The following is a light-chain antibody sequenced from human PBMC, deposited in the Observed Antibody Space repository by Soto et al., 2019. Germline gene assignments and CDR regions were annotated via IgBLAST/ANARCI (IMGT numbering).Light chain of an antibody. J-gene: IGLJ3*02. CDR1: SSNIGNNA. CDR2: YDD. V-gene: IGLV1-36*01. CDR3: AAWDDSLNGQV. Sequence: QSVLTQPPSVSEAPRQRVTISCSGSSSNIGNNAVNWYQQLPGKAPKLLIYYDDLLPSGVSDRFSGSKSGTSASLAISGLQSEDEADYYCAAWDDSLNGQVFGGGNKVTVL.